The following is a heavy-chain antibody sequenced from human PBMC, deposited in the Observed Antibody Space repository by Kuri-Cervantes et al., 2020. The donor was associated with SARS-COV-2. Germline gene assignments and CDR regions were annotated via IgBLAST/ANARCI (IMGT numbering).Heavy chain of an antibody. V-gene: IGHV3-30-3*01. CDR3: ARDSSGTSSLHYYYYMDV. CDR2: ISYDGSNK. Sequence: GGSLRLSCAASGFTFSSYAMHWVRQAPGKGLEWVAVISYDGSNKYYADSVKGRFTISRDNSKNTLYLQMNSLRAEDTAVYYCARDSSGTSSLHYYYYMDVWGKGTTVTVSS. CDR1: GFTFSSYA. D-gene: IGHD2-2*01. J-gene: IGHJ6*03.